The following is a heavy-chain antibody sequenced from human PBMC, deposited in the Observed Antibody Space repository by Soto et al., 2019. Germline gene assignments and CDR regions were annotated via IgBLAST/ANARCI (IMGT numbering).Heavy chain of an antibody. CDR2: INPASGHT. V-gene: IGHV1-3*01. CDR3: GRSVVGATGEILYNAMDA. CDR1: RYTFTTYA. Sequence: QVQLVQSGAEVKKPGASVKVSCKASRYTFTTYALHWVRQAPGQRPEWMGWINPASGHTKYSKKFQDRVTITRDTSASTGYMELSSLRSEDTAVYYCGRSVVGATGEILYNAMDAWGQGTTVTVSS. J-gene: IGHJ6*02. D-gene: IGHD1-26*01.